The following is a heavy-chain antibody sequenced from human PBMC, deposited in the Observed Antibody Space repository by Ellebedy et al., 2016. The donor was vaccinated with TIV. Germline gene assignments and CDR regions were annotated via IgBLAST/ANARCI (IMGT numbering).Heavy chain of an antibody. CDR2: LSGSGGRA. J-gene: IGHJ4*02. Sequence: PGGSLRLSCAASGFTFTSYAMSWVRQAPGKGLAWVSSLSGSGGRADYADSVKGRFTISRDNSKNTLYLQMNSLRAGDTAVYYCAKGTQWLGRTCFDYWGQGTLVTVSS. CDR1: GFTFTSYA. CDR3: AKGTQWLGRTCFDY. D-gene: IGHD6-19*01. V-gene: IGHV3-23*01.